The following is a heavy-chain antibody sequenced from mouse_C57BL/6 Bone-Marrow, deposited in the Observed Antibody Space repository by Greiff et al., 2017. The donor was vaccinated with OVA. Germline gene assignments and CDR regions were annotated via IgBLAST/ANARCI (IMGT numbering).Heavy chain of an antibody. CDR1: GFTFSSYG. Sequence: EVQLVESGGDLVKPGGSLKLSCAASGFTFSSYGMSWVRQTPDKRLEWVATISSGGSYTYYPDSVKGRFTSSRDNVKTTLYRQMSSLKSEDTAMYYCARRVSFDYWGQGTTLTVSS. V-gene: IGHV5-6*01. CDR2: ISSGGSYT. CDR3: ARRVSFDY. J-gene: IGHJ2*01.